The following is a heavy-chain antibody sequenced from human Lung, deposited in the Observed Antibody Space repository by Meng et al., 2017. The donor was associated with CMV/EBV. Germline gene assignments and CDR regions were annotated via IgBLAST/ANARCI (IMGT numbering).Heavy chain of an antibody. CDR1: GFTFPTYR. Sequence: GGSXRLSCTASGFTFPTYRLHWVRQAPGKGLEWVAVISYDGRNKYYADSVEGRFKISRDNSKNKMYFQMNSLKTEDTAVYDCARDSEGSNGSGRSLYFFDFXGRGXLVTVSS. D-gene: IGHD2-8*01. CDR2: ISYDGRNK. V-gene: IGHV3-30*04. CDR3: ARDSEGSNGSGRSLYFFDF. J-gene: IGHJ4*02.